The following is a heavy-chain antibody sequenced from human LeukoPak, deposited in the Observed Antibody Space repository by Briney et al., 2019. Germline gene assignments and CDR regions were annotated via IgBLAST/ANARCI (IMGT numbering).Heavy chain of an antibody. V-gene: IGHV1-46*01. Sequence: GASVKVSCKVSGYTLTELSMHWVRQAPGQGLEWMGIINPSGGSTSYAQKFQGRVAMTRDTSTSTVYMELSSLRSEDTAVYYCARDRSMYRRIIPNYYYYYGMDVWGQGTTVTVSS. CDR2: INPSGGST. CDR3: ARDRSMYRRIIPNYYYYYGMDV. D-gene: IGHD2-8*01. J-gene: IGHJ6*02. CDR1: GYTLTELS.